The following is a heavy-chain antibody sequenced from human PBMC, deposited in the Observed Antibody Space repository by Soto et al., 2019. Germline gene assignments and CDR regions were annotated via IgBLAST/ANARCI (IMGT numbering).Heavy chain of an antibody. D-gene: IGHD5-18*01. CDR1: GFTFSSYA. J-gene: IGHJ6*02. CDR3: AKGATRYSYDNYGMDV. V-gene: IGHV3-23*01. Sequence: GCLLLACSASGFTFSSYAMSWVRQAAGKGLEWVSAISGSGGSTYYADSVKGRFTISRDNSKNTLYLQMNSLRAEDTAVYYCAKGATRYSYDNYGMDVWGQGTTVTVSS. CDR2: ISGSGGST.